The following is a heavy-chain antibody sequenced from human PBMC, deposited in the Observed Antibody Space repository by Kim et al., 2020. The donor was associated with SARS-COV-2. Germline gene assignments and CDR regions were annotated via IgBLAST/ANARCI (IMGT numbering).Heavy chain of an antibody. CDR2: K. D-gene: IGHD6-13*01. Sequence: KYYSTSLKTRLTISKDTSKNQVVLTMTNMDPVDTATYYCARTLAAAGYGYWGQGTLVTVSS. J-gene: IGHJ4*02. CDR3: ARTLAAAGYGY. V-gene: IGHV2-70*01.